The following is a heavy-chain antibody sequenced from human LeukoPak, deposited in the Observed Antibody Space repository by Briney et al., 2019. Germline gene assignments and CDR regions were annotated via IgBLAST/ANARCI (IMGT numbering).Heavy chain of an antibody. CDR3: ARDGVMTTSYYYYGMDV. V-gene: IGHV4-59*01. D-gene: IGHD2/OR15-2a*01. CDR2: IYYSGST. J-gene: IGHJ6*02. Sequence: PSETLSLTCTVPGGSISSYYWSWIRQPPGKGLEWIGYIYYSGSTNYNPSLKSRVTISVDTSKNQFSLKLSSVTAADTAVYYCARDGVMTTSYYYYGMDVWGQGTTVTASS. CDR1: GGSISSYY.